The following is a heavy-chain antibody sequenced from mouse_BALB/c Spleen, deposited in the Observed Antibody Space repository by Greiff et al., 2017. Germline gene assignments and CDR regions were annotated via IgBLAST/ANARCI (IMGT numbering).Heavy chain of an antibody. CDR3: ARWSKNYAMDY. Sequence: EVKLMESGGGLVQPGGSRKLSCAASGFTFSSFGMHWVRQAPEKGLEWVAYISSGSSTIYYADTVKGRFTISRDNPKNTLFLQMTSLRSEDTAMYYCARWSKNYAMDYWGQGTSVTVSS. D-gene: IGHD2-5*01. J-gene: IGHJ4*01. CDR1: GFTFSSFG. CDR2: ISSGSSTI. V-gene: IGHV5-17*02.